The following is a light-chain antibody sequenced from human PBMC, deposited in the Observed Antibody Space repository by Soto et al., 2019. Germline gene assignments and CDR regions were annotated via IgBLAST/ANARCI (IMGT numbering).Light chain of an antibody. CDR2: DAS. CDR3: QQRSTLIFT. Sequence: EIVLTQSPATLSLSPGERATLSCRASQSVSSYLAWYQQKPGQAPRLLIYDASNRATGIPARFSGSGSGTDFTLTISSLEPEDFAVYYCQQRSTLIFTFGPGTKVDIK. V-gene: IGKV3-11*01. J-gene: IGKJ3*01. CDR1: QSVSSY.